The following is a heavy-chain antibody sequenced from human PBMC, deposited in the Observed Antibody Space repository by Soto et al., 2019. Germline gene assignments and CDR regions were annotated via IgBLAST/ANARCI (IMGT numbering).Heavy chain of an antibody. CDR2: IYPGDSDT. J-gene: IGHJ5*02. D-gene: IGHD3-3*01. Sequence: GESLKISCKGSGYSFTSYWIGWVRQMPGKGLEWMGIIYPGDSDTRYSPSFQGQVTISADKSISTAYLQWSSLKASDTAMYYCARERSYYDFWSGYFNVPPNWFDPWGQGTLVTVSS. CDR3: ARERSYYDFWSGYFNVPPNWFDP. V-gene: IGHV5-51*01. CDR1: GYSFTSYW.